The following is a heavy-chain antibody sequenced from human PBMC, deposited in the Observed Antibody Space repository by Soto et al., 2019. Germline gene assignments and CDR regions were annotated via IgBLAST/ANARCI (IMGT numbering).Heavy chain of an antibody. J-gene: IGHJ4*02. Sequence: EVQLVESGGGLVQPGGSLKLSCAASGFTLSGFDIHWVRQASGEGLEWVGRIKTKVESYATELAASVKGRFTISRDDPKNTAYLEMNSLKAEETAVYYCTRGFCSGGGCSSDFDYWGQGTLVTVSS. CDR2: IKTKVESYAT. D-gene: IGHD2-15*01. CDR3: TRGFCSGGGCSSDFDY. CDR1: GFTLSGFD. V-gene: IGHV3-73*01.